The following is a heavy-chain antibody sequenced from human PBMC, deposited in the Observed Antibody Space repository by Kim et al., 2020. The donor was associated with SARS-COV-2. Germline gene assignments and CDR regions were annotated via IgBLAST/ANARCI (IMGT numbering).Heavy chain of an antibody. CDR3: ARANHGDYAVVDYFYGMDV. CDR2: ISAYNGNT. J-gene: IGHJ6*02. CDR1: GYTFTTYG. Sequence: ASVKVSCKASGYTFTTYGISWVRQAPGQGLEWMGWISAYNGNTNYGQKFQGRVTMTTDTSTSTAYMELRSLRSDDTAVYYCARANHGDYAVVDYFYGMDVWGQGTTVTVSS. V-gene: IGHV1-18*04. D-gene: IGHD4-17*01.